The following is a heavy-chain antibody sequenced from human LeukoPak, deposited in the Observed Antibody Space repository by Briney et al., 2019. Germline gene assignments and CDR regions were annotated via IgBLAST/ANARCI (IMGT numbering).Heavy chain of an antibody. D-gene: IGHD2-2*01. J-gene: IGHJ4*02. CDR1: GFTFRSSP. CDR3: AKDPLGGDCSSTSCYVLRPFDF. Sequence: PGGSLRLSCAASGFTFRSSPMSWVRQAPGKGLEWVSGISGGGDSTSYADSVKGRFAISRDNSKNTLYLQMNSLRAEDTAVYYCAKDPLGGDCSSTSCYVLRPFDFWGQGTLVTVSS. V-gene: IGHV3-23*01. CDR2: ISGGGDST.